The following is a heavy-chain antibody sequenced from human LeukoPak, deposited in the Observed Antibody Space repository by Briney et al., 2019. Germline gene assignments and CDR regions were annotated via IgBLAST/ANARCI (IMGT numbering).Heavy chain of an antibody. CDR3: ARVIGSAQHNDY. CDR2: IKQDGSEK. V-gene: IGHV3-7*01. Sequence: GGSLRLSCAASGFTFSSYAMSWVRQAPGKGLEWVANIKQDGSEKYYVDSVKGRFTISRDNAKNSLYLQMNSLRAEDTAVYYCARVIGSAQHNDYWGQGTLVTVSS. CDR1: GFTFSSYA. D-gene: IGHD3-16*01. J-gene: IGHJ4*02.